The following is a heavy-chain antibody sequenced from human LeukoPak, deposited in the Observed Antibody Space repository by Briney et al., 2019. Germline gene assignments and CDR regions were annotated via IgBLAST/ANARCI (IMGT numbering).Heavy chain of an antibody. CDR1: GFTFDDYA. Sequence: GGSLRLSCAASGFTFDDYAMHWVRQAPGKGLEWVSGISWNSGSIYYADSVKGRFTISRDNAKNSLYLQMNSLRAEDTAVYYCARGKGSAAHSFDYWGQGTLVTVSS. V-gene: IGHV3-9*01. J-gene: IGHJ4*02. CDR2: ISWNSGSI. D-gene: IGHD6-13*01. CDR3: ARGKGSAAHSFDY.